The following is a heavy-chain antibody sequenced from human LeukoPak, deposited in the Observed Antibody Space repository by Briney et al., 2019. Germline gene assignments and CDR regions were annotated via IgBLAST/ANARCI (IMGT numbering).Heavy chain of an antibody. Sequence: SETLSLTCTVSGGSISSYYWSWIRQPPGKGLEWIGYIYYSGSTNYNPSLKSRVTISVDTSKNQFSLKLSSVTAADTAVYYCPRYYGRMDVWGKGTTVTISS. D-gene: IGHD2/OR15-2a*01. J-gene: IGHJ6*04. V-gene: IGHV4-59*01. CDR1: GGSISSYY. CDR3: PRYYGRMDV. CDR2: IYYSGST.